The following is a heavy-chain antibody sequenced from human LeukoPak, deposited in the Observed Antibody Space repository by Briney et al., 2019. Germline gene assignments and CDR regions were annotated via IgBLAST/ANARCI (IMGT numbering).Heavy chain of an antibody. D-gene: IGHD3-10*01. CDR3: ARSCYYGSGSYPHDAFDI. Sequence: GSSVKVSCKASGGTFSSYAISWVRQAPGQGLEWMGGIIPIFGTANYAQKFQGRVTITADESTSTAYMELSSLRSEDTAVYYCARSCYYGSGSYPHDAFDIWGQGTMVTVSS. V-gene: IGHV1-69*01. CDR1: GGTFSSYA. CDR2: IIPIFGTA. J-gene: IGHJ3*02.